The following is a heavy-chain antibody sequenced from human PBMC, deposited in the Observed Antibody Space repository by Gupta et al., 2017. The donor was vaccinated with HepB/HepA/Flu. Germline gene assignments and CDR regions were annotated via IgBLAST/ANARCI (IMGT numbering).Heavy chain of an antibody. CDR3: ARHCSGDYGEYPFDY. CDR1: GGSISSRSYY. D-gene: IGHD4-17*01. V-gene: IGHV4-39*01. J-gene: IGHJ4*02. Sequence: QLQLQASGPGLVKPSETLSLTCTVSGGSISSRSYYWGWIRQPPGKGREWSGRIYYSGSTYYNPSLKSRVTISVDTSKNQGYLKRSSVTAADTDVYYCARHCSGDYGEYPFDYWGQGNLVTVSS. CDR2: IYYSGST.